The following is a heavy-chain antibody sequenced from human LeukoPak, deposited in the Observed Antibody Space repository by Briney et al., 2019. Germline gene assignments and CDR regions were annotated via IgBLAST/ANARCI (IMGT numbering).Heavy chain of an antibody. D-gene: IGHD1-26*01. CDR3: ARVRRVGATTNYYFDY. CDR1: GFTLSSNY. CDR2: IYSGGST. Sequence: PGGSLRLSCAASGFTLSSNYMSWVRQAPGKGLEWGSVIYSGGSTYYADSVKGRFTISRDNSKNTLYLQMNSLRAEDTAVYYCARVRRVGATTNYYFDYWGQGTLVTVSS. J-gene: IGHJ4*02. V-gene: IGHV3-66*01.